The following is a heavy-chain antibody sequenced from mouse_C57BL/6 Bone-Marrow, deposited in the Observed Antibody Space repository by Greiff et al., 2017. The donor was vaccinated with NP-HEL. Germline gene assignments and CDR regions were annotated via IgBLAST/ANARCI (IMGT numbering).Heavy chain of an antibody. CDR3: ARNAGTGTDYVDD. J-gene: IGHJ2*01. D-gene: IGHD4-1*01. CDR2: IWSGGST. V-gene: IGHV2-2*01. Sequence: QVQLKQSGPGLVQPSQCLSITCTVSGFSLTSYGVHWVRQSPGKGLEWLGVIWSGGSTDYNAAFISRLSISTDNYKRQLCVKMNSLQADDTAIYYCARNAGTGTDYVDDWGQGTTLTVSS. CDR1: GFSLTSYG.